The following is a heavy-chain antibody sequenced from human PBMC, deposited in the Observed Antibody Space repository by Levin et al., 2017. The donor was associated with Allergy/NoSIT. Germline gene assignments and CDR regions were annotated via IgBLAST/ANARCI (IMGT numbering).Heavy chain of an antibody. CDR1: GFTFTGYY. CDR3: AREEGGHDYSRPNDY. Sequence: ASVKVSCKASGFTFTGYYMHWVRQAPGQGLEWMGWINPNSGGTNYAQKFQGRVTMTRDTSISTAYMELSRLRSDDTAVYYCAREEGGHDYSRPNDYWGQGTLVTVSS. J-gene: IGHJ4*02. V-gene: IGHV1-2*02. CDR2: INPNSGGT. D-gene: IGHD4-11*01.